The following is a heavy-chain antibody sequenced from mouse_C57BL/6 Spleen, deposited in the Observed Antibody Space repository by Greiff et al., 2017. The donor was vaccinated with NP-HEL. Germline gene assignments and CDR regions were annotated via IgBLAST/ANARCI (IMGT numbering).Heavy chain of an antibody. V-gene: IGHV1-7*01. CDR1: GYTFTSYW. Sequence: VQLQQSGAELAKPGASVKLSCKASGYTFTSYWMHWVKQRPGQGLEWIGYINPSSGYTKYNQKFKDKATLTADKSSSTAYMQLSSLTYEDSAVYYGSRRGVRDYDDFDYWGQGTTLTVSS. D-gene: IGHD2-4*01. CDR2: INPSSGYT. J-gene: IGHJ2*01. CDR3: SRRGVRDYDDFDY.